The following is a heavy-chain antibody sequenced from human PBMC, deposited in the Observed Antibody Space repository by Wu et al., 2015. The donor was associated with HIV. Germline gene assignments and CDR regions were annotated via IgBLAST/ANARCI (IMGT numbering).Heavy chain of an antibody. CDR1: GDGFTSYA. J-gene: IGHJ6*03. D-gene: IGHD5-12*01. CDR3: AIGQTITIIDYYYMDV. CDR2: INPLFGTT. V-gene: IGHV1-69*05. Sequence: QVQLVQFGAEVKKPGSSVKITCKASGDGFTSYAVSWVRQAPGQGVEWMGGINPLFGTTKHTQKFQDRVTFTTDESKTTAYMELSSLRSDDTAVYFCAIGQTITIIDYYYMDVWGKGTAVTVSS.